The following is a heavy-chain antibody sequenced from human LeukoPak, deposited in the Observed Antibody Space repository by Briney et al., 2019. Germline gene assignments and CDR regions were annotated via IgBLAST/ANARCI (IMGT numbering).Heavy chain of an antibody. D-gene: IGHD3-22*01. J-gene: IGHJ5*02. CDR3: ARLGTGYDSSGYSIGWFDP. CDR2: IYYSGST. CDR1: GGSISISTYY. V-gene: IGHV4-39*01. Sequence: SETLSLTCTVPGGSISISTYYWGWIRQPPGKGLEWIGNIYYSGSTYYNPSLKSRVTISVDTSKNQFSLRLSSVTAADTAVYYCARLGTGYDSSGYSIGWFDPWGQGTLVTVSS.